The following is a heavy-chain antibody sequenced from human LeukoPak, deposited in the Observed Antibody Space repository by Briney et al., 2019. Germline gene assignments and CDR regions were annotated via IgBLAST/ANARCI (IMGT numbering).Heavy chain of an antibody. CDR2: MNPNSGNT. Sequence: ASVKVSCKASGYTFSSHDINWVRQATGQGLGWMGWMNPNSGNTGYAPKFQGRVTMTRDTSITTAYMELSSLRSEDTAVYYCARGGNDCSTSSCYLNWGQGTLVTVSS. V-gene: IGHV1-8*01. D-gene: IGHD2-2*01. CDR3: ARGGNDCSTSSCYLN. CDR1: GYTFSSHD. J-gene: IGHJ4*02.